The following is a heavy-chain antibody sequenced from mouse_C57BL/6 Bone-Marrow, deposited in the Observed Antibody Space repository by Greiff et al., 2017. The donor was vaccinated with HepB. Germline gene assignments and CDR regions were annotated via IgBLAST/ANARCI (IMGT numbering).Heavy chain of an antibody. CDR1: GYTFTDYY. D-gene: IGHD1-2*01. J-gene: IGHJ1*03. CDR3: ARRHYDWYFDV. V-gene: IGHV1-76*01. Sequence: QVTLKESGAELVRPGASVKLSCKASGYTFTDYYINWVKQRPGQGLEWIARIYPGSGNTYYNEKFKGKATLTAEKSSSTAYMQLSSLTSEDSAVYFCARRHYDWYFDVWGTGTTVTVSS. CDR2: IYPGSGNT.